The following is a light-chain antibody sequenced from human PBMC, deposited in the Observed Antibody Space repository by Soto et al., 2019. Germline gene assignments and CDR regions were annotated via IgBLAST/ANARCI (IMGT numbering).Light chain of an antibody. CDR1: SSDVGAYKY. Sequence: QSALTQPPSASGSPGQSVTISCTGNSSDVGAYKYVSWYQQYPGKAPKLMIYEVSKRPSGVPDRFSGSKSGNTAYLTVSGLQAEDEADYYFTSYVGSNIWVFGGGTKVTVL. CDR2: EVS. CDR3: TSYVGSNIWV. J-gene: IGLJ3*02. V-gene: IGLV2-8*01.